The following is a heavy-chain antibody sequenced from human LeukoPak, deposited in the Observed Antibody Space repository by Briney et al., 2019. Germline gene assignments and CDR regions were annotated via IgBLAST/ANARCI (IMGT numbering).Heavy chain of an antibody. Sequence: ETSETLSLTCTVSGGSISSYYWSWIRQPPGKGLEWIGYIDYSGSTNYNPSLKSRVTISVDTSKNQFPLKLSSVTAADTAVYYCARRYCSGGSCYSGGNWFDPWGQGTLVTVSS. CDR2: IDYSGST. CDR3: ARRYCSGGSCYSGGNWFDP. CDR1: GGSISSYY. V-gene: IGHV4-59*08. D-gene: IGHD2-15*01. J-gene: IGHJ5*02.